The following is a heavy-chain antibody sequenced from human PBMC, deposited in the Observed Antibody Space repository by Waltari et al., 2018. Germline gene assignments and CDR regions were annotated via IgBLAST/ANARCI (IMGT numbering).Heavy chain of an antibody. D-gene: IGHD3-10*01. CDR2: IYYSGST. V-gene: IGHV4-59*11. Sequence: QVQLQESGPGLVKPSETLSLTCTVSGGSISSHYWSWIRQPPGKGLEWIGYIYYSGSTNSNPSLKSRVTISVDTSKNQFSLKLSSVTAADTAVYYCARYGSGSYYFDAFDIWGQGTMVTVSS. J-gene: IGHJ3*02. CDR3: ARYGSGSYYFDAFDI. CDR1: GGSISSHY.